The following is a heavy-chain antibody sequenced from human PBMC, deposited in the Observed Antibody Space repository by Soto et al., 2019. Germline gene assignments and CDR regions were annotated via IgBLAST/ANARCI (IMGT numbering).Heavy chain of an antibody. V-gene: IGHV1-8*01. CDR2: VNPNSGNT. J-gene: IGHJ4*02. Sequence: SVKVSCKASGYTFADYDINWVRQATEQGLERMGWVNPNSGNTDYAQKFQGRVTMTRDFFTNTAYMELSSLTSEDTAVYYCARRARIGKQLWLPFDYWDQGTLVTVSS. CDR3: ARRARIGKQLWLPFDY. D-gene: IGHD5-18*01. CDR1: GYTFADYD.